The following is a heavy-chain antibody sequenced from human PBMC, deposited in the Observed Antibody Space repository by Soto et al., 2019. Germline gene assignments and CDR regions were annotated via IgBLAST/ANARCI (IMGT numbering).Heavy chain of an antibody. V-gene: IGHV3-30*18. D-gene: IGHD2-2*01. Sequence: GGSLRLSCVGSGFTFSSYGMHWVRQAPGKGLECVAVISDTGSSHYYAASVEGRFTISRENSKNTLSLHMDRPRVEDTAVYYCAKDRGGDCPDNSCYFGADYWGQGTPVTVSS. J-gene: IGHJ4*02. CDR3: AKDRGGDCPDNSCYFGADY. CDR2: ISDTGSSH. CDR1: GFTFSSYG.